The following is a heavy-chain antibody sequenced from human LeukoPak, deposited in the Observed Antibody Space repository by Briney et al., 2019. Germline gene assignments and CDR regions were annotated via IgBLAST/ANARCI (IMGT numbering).Heavy chain of an antibody. D-gene: IGHD3-10*01. J-gene: IGHJ4*02. Sequence: GGSLRLSCAASGFTFSSYGMHWVRQAPGKGPAWVAVIWYDGSNKYYADSVKGRFTISRDNSKNTLYLQMNSLRAEDTAVYYCARGGLWFGELPSLFDYWGQGTLVTVSS. CDR3: ARGGLWFGELPSLFDY. V-gene: IGHV3-33*01. CDR1: GFTFSSYG. CDR2: IWYDGSNK.